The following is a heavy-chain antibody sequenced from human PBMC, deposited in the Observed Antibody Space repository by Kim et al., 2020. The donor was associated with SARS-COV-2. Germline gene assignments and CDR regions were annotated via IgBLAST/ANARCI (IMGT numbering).Heavy chain of an antibody. J-gene: IGHJ4*02. CDR3: ARLGKLYDSTGLIDY. V-gene: IGHV3-73*01. D-gene: IGHD3-22*01. Sequence: GGSLRLSCAASGFTFSDSVVHWVRQASGKGLEWVGRIRSKAKSYATAYGESVKGRFTISRDDSKNMAYLQMNSLKTEDTAVYYCARLGKLYDSTGLIDYWGQRSLVTVSS. CDR2: IRSKAKSYAT. CDR1: GFTFSDSV.